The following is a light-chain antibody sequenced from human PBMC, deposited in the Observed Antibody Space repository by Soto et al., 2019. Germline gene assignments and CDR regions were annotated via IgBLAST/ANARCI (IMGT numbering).Light chain of an antibody. CDR1: QSVSSSY. Sequence: EIVFTQSPGTLSLSPGERATLSCRASQSVSSSYLAWYQRKPGQAPRLLIYGASSRATGIPDRFSGSGSGTDFTLSISRLEPEDFAVYYCQQYGSSPVTFGQGTKVAIK. J-gene: IGKJ1*01. V-gene: IGKV3-20*01. CDR2: GAS. CDR3: QQYGSSPVT.